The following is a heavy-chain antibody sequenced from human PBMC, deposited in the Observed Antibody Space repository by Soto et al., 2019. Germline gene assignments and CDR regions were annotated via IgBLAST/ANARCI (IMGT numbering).Heavy chain of an antibody. Sequence: ASMKVSCKASGYTLSGYYMHWVRQAPGQGLEWMGWINPNSGGTNSAQKFQGRVTMTRDTSINTAYMELSRLRSDDTAVYFCAREGSGYVNWGQGTLVTVS. D-gene: IGHD5-12*01. CDR1: GYTLSGYY. CDR3: AREGSGYVN. V-gene: IGHV1-2*02. J-gene: IGHJ4*02. CDR2: INPNSGGT.